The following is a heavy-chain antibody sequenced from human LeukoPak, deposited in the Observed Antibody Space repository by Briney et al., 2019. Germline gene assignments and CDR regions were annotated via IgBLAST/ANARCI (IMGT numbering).Heavy chain of an antibody. Sequence: SETLSLTCTVSGGSISSYYWSWIRQPPGKGLEWIAYISDIGSINYNPSLKSRVTISVDTSKNQFSLKLSSVTAADTAVYYCARDRKDYDSSGYYYDFFDYWGQGTLVTVSS. J-gene: IGHJ4*02. V-gene: IGHV4-59*12. CDR2: ISDIGSI. CDR1: GGSISSYY. CDR3: ARDRKDYDSSGYYYDFFDY. D-gene: IGHD3-22*01.